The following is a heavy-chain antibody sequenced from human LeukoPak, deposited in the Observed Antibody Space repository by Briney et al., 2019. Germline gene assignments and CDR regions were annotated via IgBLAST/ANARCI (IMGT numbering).Heavy chain of an antibody. CDR1: GYTFTSYD. D-gene: IGHD3-22*01. V-gene: IGHV1-8*03. CDR2: MNPNSGNT. Sequence: ASVKVSCKASGYTFTSYDINWVRQATGQGLEWMGWMNPNSGNTGYAQKFQGRVTITRNTSISTAYMELSSLRAEDTAVYYCAITYYYDSSGYYYGGSFPYWGQGTLVTVSS. J-gene: IGHJ4*02. CDR3: AITYYYDSSGYYYGGSFPY.